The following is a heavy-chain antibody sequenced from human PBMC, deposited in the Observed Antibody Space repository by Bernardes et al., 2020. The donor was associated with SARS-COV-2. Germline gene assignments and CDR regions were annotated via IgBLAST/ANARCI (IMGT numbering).Heavy chain of an antibody. Sequence: SGPTLVKPTQTLTLTCTFSGFSLSTSGVGVGWIRQPPGKALEWVALIYWDDDKRYSPSLKSRLTITKDTSKKQVVLTMTNMDPVDTATCYCARQNVGFDYWGQGTLVTVSS. D-gene: IGHD3-10*02. V-gene: IGHV2-5*02. CDR2: IYWDDDK. J-gene: IGHJ4*02. CDR3: ARQNVGFDY. CDR1: GFSLSTSGVG.